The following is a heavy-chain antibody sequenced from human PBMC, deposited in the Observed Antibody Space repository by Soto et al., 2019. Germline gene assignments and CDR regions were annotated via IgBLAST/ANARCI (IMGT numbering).Heavy chain of an antibody. CDR2: INHSGST. D-gene: IGHD3-22*01. CDR1: GGSFSGYY. CDR3: ARGQGIVVTPYGMDV. Sequence: PSETLSLTCAVYGGSFSGYYWSWIRQPPGKGLEWIGEINHSGSTNYNPSLKSRVTISVDTSKNQFSQKLSSVTAADTAVNYCARGQGIVVTPYGMDVWGQGTTVTVSS. V-gene: IGHV4-34*01. J-gene: IGHJ6*02.